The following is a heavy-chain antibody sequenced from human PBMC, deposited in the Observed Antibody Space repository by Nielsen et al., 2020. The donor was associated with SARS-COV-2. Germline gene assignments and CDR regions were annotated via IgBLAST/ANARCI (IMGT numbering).Heavy chain of an antibody. CDR1: GYDFAHHW. D-gene: IGHD3-9*01. J-gene: IGHJ4*02. CDR2: IFPGDSDT. Sequence: GESLKISCKASGYDFAHHWIGWVRQMPGKGLEWMGFIFPGDSDTKYSPSFQGQVTISVDKSITTAYLQWSSLRASDTAIYYCARNDILTGYSPDYWGQGTLVTVSS. V-gene: IGHV5-51*01. CDR3: ARNDILTGYSPDY.